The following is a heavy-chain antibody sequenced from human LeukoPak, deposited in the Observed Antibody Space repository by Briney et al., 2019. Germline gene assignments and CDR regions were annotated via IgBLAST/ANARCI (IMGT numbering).Heavy chain of an antibody. V-gene: IGHV3-48*03. D-gene: IGHD6-13*01. CDR1: GFIFSKYE. CDR3: ARVLPSSNRPHWFVP. CDR2: TSAIDSTT. Sequence: PGGSLRLSCAASGFIFSKYEMNWVRHAPGKGPGWAAYTSAIDSTTYYADSVEGRFTISRDNTKNSLYLQMKSLRVEDTAFYHCARVLPSSNRPHWFVPWGERTLVTLSS. J-gene: IGHJ5*02.